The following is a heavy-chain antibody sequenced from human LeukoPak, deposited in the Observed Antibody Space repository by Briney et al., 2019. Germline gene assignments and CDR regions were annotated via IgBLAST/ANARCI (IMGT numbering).Heavy chain of an antibody. V-gene: IGHV3-23*01. D-gene: IGHD3-10*01. CDR3: AKVTGSGSYPAYYYYAMDV. CDR2: ISGSGDST. CDR1: GFTFSSYA. Sequence: GGSLRLSCAASGFTFSSYAMNWVRQAAGEGLEWVSVISGSGDSTYYADSVKGRFTISRDNSKNTLHLQMNSLRAEDTAVYYCAKVTGSGSYPAYYYYAMDVWGRGTTVTVSS. J-gene: IGHJ6*02.